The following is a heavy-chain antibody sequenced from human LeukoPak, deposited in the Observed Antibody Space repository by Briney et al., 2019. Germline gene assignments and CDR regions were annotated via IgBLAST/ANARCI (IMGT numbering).Heavy chain of an antibody. CDR2: ISGSGGST. V-gene: IGHV3-23*01. CDR3: AKRGDSGYDYEDYYYYGMDV. J-gene: IGHJ6*02. Sequence: PSETLSLTCAVYGGSFSGYYWSWVRQAPGKGLEWVSAISGSGGSTYYADSVKGRFTISRDNSKNTLYLQMNSLRAEDTAVYYCAKRGDSGYDYEDYYYYGMDVWGQGTTVTVSS. D-gene: IGHD5-12*01. CDR1: GGSFSGYY.